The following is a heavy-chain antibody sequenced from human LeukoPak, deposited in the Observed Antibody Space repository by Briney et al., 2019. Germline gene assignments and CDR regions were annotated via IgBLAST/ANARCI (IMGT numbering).Heavy chain of an antibody. V-gene: IGHV3-23*01. Sequence: RGSLRISCAAAGLTSISYASSWCRRPPRRGLQWGSAISGSGGSTFYADSVKGRFTISRDNSKNTLFLQMNGLRAEDTAVYYCAKDRSCSGSSCNVGSWGQGTMVTVSS. D-gene: IGHD2-2*01. CDR1: GLTSISYA. CDR2: ISGSGGST. J-gene: IGHJ3*01. CDR3: AKDRSCSGSSCNVGS.